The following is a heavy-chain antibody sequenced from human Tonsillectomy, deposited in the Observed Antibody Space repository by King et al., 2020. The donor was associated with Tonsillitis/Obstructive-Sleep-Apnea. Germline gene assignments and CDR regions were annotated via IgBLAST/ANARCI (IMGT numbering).Heavy chain of an antibody. V-gene: IGHV3-30*18. CDR2: ISNDGSNK. J-gene: IGHJ4*02. CDR3: AKTLENYYDSSSYDY. D-gene: IGHD3-22*01. CDR1: GFTFTKYG. Sequence: VQLVESGGGVVQPGRSLRLSCAASGFTFTKYGMHWVRQAPGTGLEWVAVISNDGSNKYYSDSVKGRFTISRDNSKNTLYLQMNSLRSEDTAVYYCAKTLENYYDSSSYDYWGQGTLVTVSS.